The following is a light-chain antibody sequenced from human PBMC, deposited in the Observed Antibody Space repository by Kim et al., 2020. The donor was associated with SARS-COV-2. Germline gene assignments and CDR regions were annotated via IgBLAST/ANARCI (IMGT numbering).Light chain of an antibody. CDR1: SSAFGGYNY. J-gene: IGLJ2*01. CDR2: EVS. CDR3: SSYAGSNNFVV. Sequence: SSTTPCPGPSSAFGGYNYVSWYQQHPGKTPKLMIYEVSKRPPGVPDRFSGSKSGNTASLTVSGLQAEDEADYYCSSYAGSNNFVVFGGGTQLTVL. V-gene: IGLV2-8*01.